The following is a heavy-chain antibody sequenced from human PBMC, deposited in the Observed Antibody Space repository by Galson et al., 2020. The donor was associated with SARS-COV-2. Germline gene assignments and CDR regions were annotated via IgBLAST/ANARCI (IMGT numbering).Heavy chain of an antibody. Sequence: ETSETLSITCTVSGGSMSSYSLSWIRQPAGKGLDWIGRIYTSARIDYNPSLASRVTMSVDTSKSHFSLKLSSVTAADTALYYCARDNGIVGASGAFDIWGQGTLVTVSS. V-gene: IGHV4-4*07. CDR2: IYTSARI. CDR3: ARDNGIVGASGAFDI. CDR1: GGSMSSYS. D-gene: IGHD1-26*01. J-gene: IGHJ3*02.